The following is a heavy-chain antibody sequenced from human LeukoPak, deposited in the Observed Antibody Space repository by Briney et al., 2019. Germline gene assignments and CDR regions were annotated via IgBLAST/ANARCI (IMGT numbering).Heavy chain of an antibody. CDR3: ARVYCDSRGYYHFDY. D-gene: IGHD3-22*01. CDR2: INYSGST. Sequence: PSETLSLTCTVSGGSISSYYWSWIRQPPGKGLEWIGFINYSGSTNYNPSLKSRVTISGDTSKNQSYLKLSSVTAADTAVYYCARVYCDSRGYYHFDYWGQGTLVTVSS. CDR1: GGSISSYY. V-gene: IGHV4-59*01. J-gene: IGHJ4*02.